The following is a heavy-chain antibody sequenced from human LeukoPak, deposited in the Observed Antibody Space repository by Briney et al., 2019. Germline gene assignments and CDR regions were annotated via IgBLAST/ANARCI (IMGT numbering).Heavy chain of an antibody. CDR1: GFTFINAW. J-gene: IGHJ6*02. V-gene: IGHV3-15*01. D-gene: IGHD3-10*02. CDR3: TFSYVAGVDV. CDR2: IKSKTHGGTT. Sequence: GESLRLSCTASGFTFINAWMSWVRQAPGKGLEWVGRIKSKTHGGTTDYAAPVKGRFTISRDDSKNTLYLQMNSLNTEDTAVYYCTFSYVAGVDVWGQGTTITVSS.